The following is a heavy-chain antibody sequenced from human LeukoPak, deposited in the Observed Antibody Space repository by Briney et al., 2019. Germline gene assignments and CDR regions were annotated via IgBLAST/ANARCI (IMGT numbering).Heavy chain of an antibody. V-gene: IGHV3-73*01. CDR3: TRQELSGYYY. CDR1: GFTFSNYW. CDR2: IRSKANSYAT. Sequence: QSGGSLRLSCAASGFTFSNYWMTWVRQASGKGLEWVGRIRSKANSYATAYAASVKGRFTISRDDSKNTAYLQMNSLKTEGTAVYYCTRQELSGYYYWGQGTLVTVSS. J-gene: IGHJ4*02. D-gene: IGHD3-22*01.